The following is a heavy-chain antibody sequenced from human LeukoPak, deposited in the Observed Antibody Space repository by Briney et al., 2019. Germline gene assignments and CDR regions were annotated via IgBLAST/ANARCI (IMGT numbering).Heavy chain of an antibody. D-gene: IGHD5-12*01. V-gene: IGHV1-69*13. CDR2: IIPIFGTA. J-gene: IGHJ4*01. Sequence: ASVKVSCKASGGTFSSYAISWVRQAPGQGREWMGGIIPIFGTANYAQKFQGRVTITADESTSTAYMELSSLRSEDTAVYYCARASVGRGYSGYEYQGYYFDYWGQGTLVTV. CDR1: GGTFSSYA. CDR3: ARASVGRGYSGYEYQGYYFDY.